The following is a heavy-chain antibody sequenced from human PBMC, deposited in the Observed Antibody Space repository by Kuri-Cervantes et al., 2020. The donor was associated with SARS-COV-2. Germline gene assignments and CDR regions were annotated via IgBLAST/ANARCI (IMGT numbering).Heavy chain of an antibody. D-gene: IGHD3-10*01. CDR1: GGSVSTGSHY. V-gene: IGHV4-61*01. CDR3: PSTLDYYGSGTYCFDY. CDR2: IYYSGST. Sequence: SETLSLTCIVAGGSVSTGSHYWSWIREPPGKGLEWIGYIYYSGSTKYNPSLKTRGTMSVDTSKIQFSLKLNYVTPADTGVYYCPSTLDYYGSGTYCFDYWGQGTLVTVSS. J-gene: IGHJ4*02.